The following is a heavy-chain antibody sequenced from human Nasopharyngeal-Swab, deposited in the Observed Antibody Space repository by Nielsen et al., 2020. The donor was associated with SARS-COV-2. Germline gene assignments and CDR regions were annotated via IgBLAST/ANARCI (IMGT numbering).Heavy chain of an antibody. J-gene: IGHJ3*01. D-gene: IGHD3-10*01. V-gene: IGHV3-21*01. Sequence: GGPLRLSCAASGFTFSSYSMNWVRQAPGKGLEWVSSISSSSSYIYYADSVKGRFTISRDNAKNSLYLQMNSLRAEDTAVYYCAGAYGSGSYFAFDLWGQGTMVTVSS. CDR2: ISSSSSYI. CDR3: AGAYGSGSYFAFDL. CDR1: GFTFSSYS.